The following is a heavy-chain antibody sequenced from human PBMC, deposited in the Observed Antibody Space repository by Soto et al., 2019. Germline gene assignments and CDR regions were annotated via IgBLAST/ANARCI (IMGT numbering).Heavy chain of an antibody. CDR1: GFTFRIYS. V-gene: IGHV3-33*01. Sequence: GGSLRLSCAASGFTFRIYSMHWVRQSPGKGLEWVAVMWYDGTNKYYGESVKGRFTISRDNSENTLYLQMNSLRVEDTAVYYCARDATFGTKGGSFDIWGHGTLVSVS. CDR2: MWYDGTNK. J-gene: IGHJ3*02. CDR3: ARDATFGTKGGSFDI. D-gene: IGHD3-16*01.